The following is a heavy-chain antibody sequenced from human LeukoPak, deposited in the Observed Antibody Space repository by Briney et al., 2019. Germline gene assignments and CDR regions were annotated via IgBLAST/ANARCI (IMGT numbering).Heavy chain of an antibody. D-gene: IGHD4-17*01. CDR3: AKDPSHDYGDYGRSFDY. CDR2: ISWNSGSI. V-gene: IGHV3-9*01. Sequence: GGSLRLSCAASGFTFDDYAMHWVRQAPGKGLEWVSSISWNSGSIGYADSVKGRFTISRGNAKNSLYLQMNSLRAEDTALYYCAKDPSHDYGDYGRSFDYWGQGTLVTVSS. J-gene: IGHJ4*02. CDR1: GFTFDDYA.